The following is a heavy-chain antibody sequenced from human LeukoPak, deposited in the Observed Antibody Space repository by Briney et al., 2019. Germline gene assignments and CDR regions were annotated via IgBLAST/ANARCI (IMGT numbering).Heavy chain of an antibody. CDR2: IIPIFGTA. V-gene: IGHV1-69*13. J-gene: IGHJ4*02. CDR1: GYTFTSYG. Sequence: ASVKVSCKASGYTFTSYGISWVRQAPGQGLEWMGGIIPIFGTANYAQKFQGRVTITADESTSTAYMELSSLRSEDTAVYYCARETMNYYFDYWGQGTLVTVSS. CDR3: ARETMNYYFDY. D-gene: IGHD3-22*01.